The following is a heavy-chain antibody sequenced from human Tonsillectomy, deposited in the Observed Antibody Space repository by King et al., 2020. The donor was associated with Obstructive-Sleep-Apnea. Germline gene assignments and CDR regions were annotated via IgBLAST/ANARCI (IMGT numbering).Heavy chain of an antibody. CDR2: ISSVSDYT. J-gene: IGHJ4*02. D-gene: IGHD6-13*01. CDR1: GFTFSDFY. Sequence: VQLVESGGGLVKPGGSLRLSCAASGFTFSDFYMSWIRQAPGKGLEWVAYISSVSDYTHYADSVKGRLTISRDNAKNSLYLQMNSLRAEDTAVYYCARGGYSSIRVYWGQGTLVTVSS. CDR3: ARGGYSSIRVY. V-gene: IGHV3-11*06.